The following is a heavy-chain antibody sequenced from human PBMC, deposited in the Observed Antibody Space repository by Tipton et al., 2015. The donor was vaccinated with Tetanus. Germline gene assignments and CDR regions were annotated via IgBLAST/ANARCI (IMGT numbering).Heavy chain of an antibody. CDR3: ARHLYGYWFDP. D-gene: IGHD3-10*01. CDR2: IYFEGST. J-gene: IGHJ5*02. V-gene: IGHV4-39*02. Sequence: TLSLTCTVSGGSISDKKYYWDWIRQPPGRGLEWIASIYFEGSTYYSPSFKSRVSIAVDRSQSVFSLNLTSATAADTAVYYCARHLYGYWFDPWGQGALVTVSS. CDR1: GGSISDKKYY.